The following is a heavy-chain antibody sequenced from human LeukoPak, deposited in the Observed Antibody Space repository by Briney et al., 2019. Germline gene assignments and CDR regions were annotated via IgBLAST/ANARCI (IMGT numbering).Heavy chain of an antibody. V-gene: IGHV3-30*01. D-gene: IGHD5-18*01. J-gene: IGHJ4*02. CDR2: ISYDGSNR. CDR3: ARDTAGIQLWPPSFDY. CDR1: GFTFSSYA. Sequence: GGSLRLSCAASGFTFSSYAMHWVRQAPGKGLEWVAVISYDGSNRYYADSVKGRFTISRDNSKNTLYLQMNSLRAEDTAVYYCARDTAGIQLWPPSFDYWAREPWSPSPQ.